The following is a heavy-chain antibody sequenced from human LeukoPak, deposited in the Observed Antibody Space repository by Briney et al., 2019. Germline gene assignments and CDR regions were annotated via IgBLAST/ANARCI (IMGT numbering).Heavy chain of an antibody. J-gene: IGHJ4*02. D-gene: IGHD3-10*01. V-gene: IGHV3-53*01. CDR1: GFTVGSNY. Sequence: PGGSLRLSCAASGFTVGSNYMSWVRQAPGKGLEWVSVIYGGGSTYYADSVKGRFTISRDNSKNTLYLQMNSLRAEDTAVYYCAKSYGSGSYHFDYWGQGTLVTVSS. CDR2: IYGGGST. CDR3: AKSYGSGSYHFDY.